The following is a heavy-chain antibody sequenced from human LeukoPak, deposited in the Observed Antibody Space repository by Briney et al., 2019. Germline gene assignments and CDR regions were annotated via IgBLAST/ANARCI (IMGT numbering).Heavy chain of an antibody. CDR2: IYHSGST. CDR3: ASTMVRGVPPDY. CDR1: GYSISSGYY. V-gene: IGHV4-38-2*02. J-gene: IGHJ4*02. D-gene: IGHD3-10*01. Sequence: SETLSLTCTVSGYSISSGYYWGWIWQPPGKGLEWIGSIYHSGSTYYNPSLKSRVTISVDTSKNQFSLKLSSVTAADTAVYYCASTMVRGVPPDYWGQGTLVAVSS.